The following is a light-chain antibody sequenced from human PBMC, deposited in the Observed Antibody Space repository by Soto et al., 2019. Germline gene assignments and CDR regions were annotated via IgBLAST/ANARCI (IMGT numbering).Light chain of an antibody. V-gene: IGLV1-36*01. CDR3: ATWDDSLSGVV. CDR1: SSNIGNNA. J-gene: IGLJ3*02. Sequence: QSVLTQSPSVSEAPRQRVTISCSGSSSNIGNNAVNWYQQLPGKAPKLLIYYDDLLPSGVSDRFSGSKSGTSASLAISGLQSEDEADYYCATWDDSLSGVVFGGGTKLTVL. CDR2: YDD.